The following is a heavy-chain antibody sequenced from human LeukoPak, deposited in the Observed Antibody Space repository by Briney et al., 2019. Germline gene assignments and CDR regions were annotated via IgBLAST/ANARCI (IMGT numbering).Heavy chain of an antibody. V-gene: IGHV3-53*01. D-gene: IGHD3-22*01. CDR3: ARDSSGYYLTAFDI. CDR1: GFTVSSNY. J-gene: IGHJ3*02. CDR2: IYSGGST. Sequence: PGGSLRLSCAASGFTVSSNYMSWVRQAPGKGLEWVSVIYSGGSTYYADSVKGRFTISSDNSKNTLYLQMNSQRAEDTAVYNCARDSSGYYLTAFDIWGQGTMVTV.